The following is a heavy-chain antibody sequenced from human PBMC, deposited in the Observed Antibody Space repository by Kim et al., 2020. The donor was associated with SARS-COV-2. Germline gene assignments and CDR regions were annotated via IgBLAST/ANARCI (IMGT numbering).Heavy chain of an antibody. J-gene: IGHJ4*02. CDR3: ARDSGSYHFLFDY. Sequence: ASVKVSCKASGYTFTSYAMHWVRQAPGQRLEWMGWINAGNGNTKYSQKFQGRVTITRDTSASTAYMELSSLRSEDTAVYYCARDSGSYHFLFDYWGQGTLVTVSS. D-gene: IGHD1-26*01. CDR2: INAGNGNT. CDR1: GYTFTSYA. V-gene: IGHV1-3*01.